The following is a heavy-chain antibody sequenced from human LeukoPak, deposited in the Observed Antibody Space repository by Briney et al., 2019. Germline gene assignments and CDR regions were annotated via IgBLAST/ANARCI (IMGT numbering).Heavy chain of an antibody. Sequence: SETLSLTCTVSGGSISSYYWSWIRQPPGKGLEWIGYIYYSGSTNYNPSLKSRVTISVDTSKNQFSLKLSSVTAADTAVYYCARSTYYDFWSGYEDMGGFDYWGQGTLVTVSS. CDR2: IYYSGST. V-gene: IGHV4-59*01. CDR1: GGSISSYY. CDR3: ARSTYYDFWSGYEDMGGFDY. D-gene: IGHD3-3*01. J-gene: IGHJ4*02.